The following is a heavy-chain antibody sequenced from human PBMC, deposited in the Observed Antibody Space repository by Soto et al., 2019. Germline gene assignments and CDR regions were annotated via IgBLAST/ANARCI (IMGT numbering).Heavy chain of an antibody. CDR1: GFPFSSYW. D-gene: IGHD3-16*01. Sequence: EVQLVESGGGLVQTGGSLRLSCAASGFPFSSYWMHWVRKAPGEGLVWVARINGDGTNTNYADSVKGLFTISRDNCQNTVYLQMNGLRAADTAVYSCARGLYHNYGQDHWGQGTLVTVSS. CDR2: INGDGTNT. J-gene: IGHJ4*02. CDR3: ARGLYHNYGQDH. V-gene: IGHV3-74*01.